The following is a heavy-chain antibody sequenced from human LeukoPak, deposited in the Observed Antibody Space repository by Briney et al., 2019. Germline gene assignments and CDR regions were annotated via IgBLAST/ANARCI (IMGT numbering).Heavy chain of an antibody. Sequence: GGSLRLSCAASGFTFSTYWMSWVRQAPGTGLEWVANIKDNGNEKHYEDSVKGRFTISRDNAKNSLYLQMNSLRAEDTAVYYCARDNGGSGWVHWGQGTLVTVSS. CDR2: IKDNGNEK. V-gene: IGHV3-7*05. CDR1: GFTFSTYW. J-gene: IGHJ4*02. D-gene: IGHD6-19*01. CDR3: ARDNGGSGWVH.